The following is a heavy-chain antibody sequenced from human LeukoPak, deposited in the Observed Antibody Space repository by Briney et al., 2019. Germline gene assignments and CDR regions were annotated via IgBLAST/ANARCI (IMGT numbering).Heavy chain of an antibody. D-gene: IGHD4-11*01. V-gene: IGHV3-23*01. J-gene: IGHJ5*02. CDR3: AKDRDYSNYVNCFDP. Sequence: GGSLRLSCAASGFTFSSYAMSWVRQAPGKGLEWVSGISGSTGNTYYADSVKGRFTISRDNSKNTLYLQMSNLRAEDTAVYYCAKDRDYSNYVNCFDPWGQGTLVTVSS. CDR2: ISGSTGNT. CDR1: GFTFSSYA.